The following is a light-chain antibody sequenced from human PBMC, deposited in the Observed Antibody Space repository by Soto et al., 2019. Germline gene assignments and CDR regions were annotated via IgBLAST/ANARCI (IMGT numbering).Light chain of an antibody. J-gene: IGKJ1*01. CDR3: QHYESFPRT. CDR2: KAS. CDR1: QSINNW. V-gene: IGKV1-5*03. Sequence: DIQMTQSPSTLSASVGDRVTITCRASQSINNWLAWYQQKPGKAPKLFIFKASTLESGVPSRFSGRGYGTEFPLSISSLQPDYFATYFCQHYESFPRTFGQGTKVEIK.